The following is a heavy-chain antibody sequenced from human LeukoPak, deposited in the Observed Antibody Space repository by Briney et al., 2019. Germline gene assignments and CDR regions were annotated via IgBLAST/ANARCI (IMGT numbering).Heavy chain of an antibody. CDR3: ARHIGGGIEDMDV. CDR1: GGSIGTYY. V-gene: IGHV4-59*08. CDR2: IYVTGN. D-gene: IGHD3-16*02. J-gene: IGHJ6*03. Sequence: SETLSLTCTVSGGSIGTYYWSWVRQSPGKGLEWIGYIYVTGNRYNPYLQSRVTISVDTSRNQFFLKMGSVTAADTAVYYCARHIGGGIEDMDVWGKGTKVTVSS.